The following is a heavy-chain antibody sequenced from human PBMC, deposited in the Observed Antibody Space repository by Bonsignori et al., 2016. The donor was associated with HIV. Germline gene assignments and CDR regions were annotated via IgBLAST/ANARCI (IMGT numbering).Heavy chain of an antibody. J-gene: IGHJ4*02. Sequence: WIRQPPGKGLEWVANINQDGSEEYYVDSVKGRFTISRDNAKKSLYLQLNSLRVEDRARYYCARGSQHNWYRGYFFDYWGQGTLVTVSS. D-gene: IGHD1-26*01. V-gene: IGHV3-7*03. CDR3: ARGSQHNWYRGYFFDY. CDR2: INQDGSEE.